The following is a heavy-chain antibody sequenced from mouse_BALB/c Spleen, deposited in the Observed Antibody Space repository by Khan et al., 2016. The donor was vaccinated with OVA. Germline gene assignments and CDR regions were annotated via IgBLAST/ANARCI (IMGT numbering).Heavy chain of an antibody. J-gene: IGHJ2*01. CDR1: GYIFTSYW. Sequence: QIQLVQSGAELVKSGASVKLSCKTSGYIFTSYWIHWVKQRSGQGLEWIARIYPGTDNTYYNEKLKDKATLTADKSSSTAYLQLSSLKSEDSAVYYCAIEEALYYFDYWGQGTTLTVSS. V-gene: IGHV1S132*01. CDR3: AIEEALYYFDY. D-gene: IGHD3-2*02. CDR2: IYPGTDNT.